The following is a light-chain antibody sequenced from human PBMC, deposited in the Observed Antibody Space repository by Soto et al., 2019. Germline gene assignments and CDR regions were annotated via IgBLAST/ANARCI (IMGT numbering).Light chain of an antibody. CDR2: DVS. V-gene: IGKV3-11*01. J-gene: IGKJ5*01. CDR3: QQRNDWQVT. Sequence: EIVLTQSPGTVSLSPGESATLSCRASQSVDSYLAWYQQKPGQAPRLLIYDVSNRATGIPARFSGSGSGTDFTLTISSLEPGDFAVYYCQQRNDWQVTFGQGTRLEIK. CDR1: QSVDSY.